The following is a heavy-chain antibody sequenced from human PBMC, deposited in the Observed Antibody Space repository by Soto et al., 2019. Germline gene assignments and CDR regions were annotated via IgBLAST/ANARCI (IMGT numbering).Heavy chain of an antibody. J-gene: IGHJ4*02. CDR2: ISYDGSNK. Sequence: QPGGSLRLSCAASGFTFSSYGMHWVRQAPGKGLEWVAVISYDGSNKYYADSVKGRFTISRDNSKNTLYLQMNSLRAEDTAVYYCAKGPEAAGLFDYWGQGTLVTVSS. CDR3: AKGPEAAGLFDY. D-gene: IGHD6-13*01. V-gene: IGHV3-30*18. CDR1: GFTFSSYG.